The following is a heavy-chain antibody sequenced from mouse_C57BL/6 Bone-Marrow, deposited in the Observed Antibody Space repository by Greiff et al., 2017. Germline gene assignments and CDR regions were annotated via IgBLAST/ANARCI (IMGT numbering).Heavy chain of an antibody. CDR1: GYAFTNYL. CDR2: INPGSGGT. CDR3: AGYYYGSRYYYAMDY. V-gene: IGHV1-54*01. Sequence: VQLQQSGAELVRPGTSVKVSCKASGYAFTNYLIEWVKQRPGQGLEWIGVINPGSGGTIYNEKFKGKATLTADKSSSTAYMQLSSLTSEDSAVYFCAGYYYGSRYYYAMDYWGQGTSVTVSS. J-gene: IGHJ4*01. D-gene: IGHD1-1*01.